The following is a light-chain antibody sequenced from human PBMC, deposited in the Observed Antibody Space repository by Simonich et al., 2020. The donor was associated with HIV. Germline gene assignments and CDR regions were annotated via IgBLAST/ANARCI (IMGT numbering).Light chain of an antibody. CDR3: QQYYSTPYT. J-gene: IGKJ2*01. CDR1: QSVLYSSNNTDY. CDR2: WAS. V-gene: IGKV4-1*01. Sequence: DIVMTQSPDSLAVSLGERATINCKSSQSVLYSSNNTDYLSWYQQKPGQPPNLRIYWASTRESVVPDRFSGSGSGTDFTLTISSLQAEDVAVYYCQQYYSTPYTFGQGTKLEIK.